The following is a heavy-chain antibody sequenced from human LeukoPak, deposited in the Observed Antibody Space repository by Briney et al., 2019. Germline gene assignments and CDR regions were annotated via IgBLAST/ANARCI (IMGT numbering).Heavy chain of an antibody. CDR2: TYYRSKWYF. CDR1: GDSVSSNRVA. CDR3: ARGSRGAAADGINWLDP. V-gene: IGHV6-1*01. J-gene: IGHJ5*02. Sequence: SQTLSLTCAISGDSVSSNRVAWNWIRQSPSRGLEWLGRTYYRSKWYFNYAPSVKTRITINPDTSKNQFSLQLKSVTPDDTAVYYCARGSRGAAADGINWLDPWGQGTLVTVSS. D-gene: IGHD6-13*01.